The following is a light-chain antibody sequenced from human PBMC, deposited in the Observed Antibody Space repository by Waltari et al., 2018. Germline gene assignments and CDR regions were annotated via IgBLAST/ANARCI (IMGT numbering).Light chain of an antibody. V-gene: IGLV1-47*01. J-gene: IGLJ3*02. CDR3: AAWDDSLSVNWV. CDR2: RSN. CDR1: SSIIGRRY. Sequence: QSVLTQPPSASGTPGQRVTIPCSGSSSIIGRRYVNWYQQLPGTAPKLLIYRSNQRPSGVPDRFSGSKSGTSASLAISGLRSEDEADYYCAAWDDSLSVNWVFGGGTKLTVL.